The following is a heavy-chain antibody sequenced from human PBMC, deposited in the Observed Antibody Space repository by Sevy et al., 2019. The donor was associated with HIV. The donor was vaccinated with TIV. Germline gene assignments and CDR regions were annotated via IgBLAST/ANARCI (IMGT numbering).Heavy chain of an antibody. D-gene: IGHD3-22*01. CDR2: FYSDGRT. J-gene: IGHJ6*02. CDR1: GLSVSDNY. V-gene: IGHV3-66*01. Sequence: GGSLRLSCAGSGLSVSDNYMNWVHQAPGKGLELVSVFYSDGRTYYADSVKGRFTISRDNSKNTLYLNMSNLRPEDTAVYYCARDRYYDASGYYYYYYGMDVWGQGTTVTVSS. CDR3: ARDRYYDASGYYYYYYGMDV.